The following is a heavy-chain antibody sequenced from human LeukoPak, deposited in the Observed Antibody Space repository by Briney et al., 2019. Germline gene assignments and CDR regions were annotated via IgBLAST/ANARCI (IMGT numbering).Heavy chain of an antibody. CDR2: ISGSGGST. Sequence: GGSLRLSRAASGFTFSSYAMSWVRQAPGKGLEWVSAISGSGGSTYYADSVKGRFTISRDNSKNTLYLQMNSLRAEDTAVYYCAKGWRCSGGSCYSPAFDIWGQGTMVTVSS. V-gene: IGHV3-23*01. CDR3: AKGWRCSGGSCYSPAFDI. CDR1: GFTFSSYA. D-gene: IGHD2-15*01. J-gene: IGHJ3*02.